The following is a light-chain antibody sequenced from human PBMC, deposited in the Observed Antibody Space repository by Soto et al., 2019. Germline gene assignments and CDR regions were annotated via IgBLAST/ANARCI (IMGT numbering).Light chain of an antibody. J-gene: IGLJ1*01. V-gene: IGLV2-14*03. CDR3: ISYTNTNTYV. CDR1: SSDVGGYNF. Sequence: QSALTQPASASGSPGQSITISCTGTSSDVGGYNFVSWYQHHPAKAPKLMIYDLTYRPSGVSNRFSGSKSGNTAYLTISGLQAEDEADYYCISYTNTNTYVFGTGTKVTVL. CDR2: DLT.